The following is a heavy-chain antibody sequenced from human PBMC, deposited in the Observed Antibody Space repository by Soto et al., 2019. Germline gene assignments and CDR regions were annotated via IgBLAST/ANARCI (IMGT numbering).Heavy chain of an antibody. Sequence: SETLSLTCTVSGGSISSSSYFWGWIRQPPGKGLEWIGTIYYSGSTYYNPSLKSRVTISVDTSKNQFSLKLSSVTAADTAVYYCARCGGGWLKSSWFDPWGQGTLVTVSS. CDR1: GGSISSSSYF. V-gene: IGHV4-39*01. CDR3: ARCGGGWLKSSWFDP. J-gene: IGHJ5*02. D-gene: IGHD3-16*01. CDR2: IYYSGST.